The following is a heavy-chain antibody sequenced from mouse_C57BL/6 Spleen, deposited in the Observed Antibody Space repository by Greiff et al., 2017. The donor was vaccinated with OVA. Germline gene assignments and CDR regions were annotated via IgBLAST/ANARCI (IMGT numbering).Heavy chain of an antibody. CDR2: IRSKSSNYAT. Sequence: EVQLVESGGGLVQPKGSLKLSCAASGFTFNTYAMHWVRQAPGKGLEWVARIRSKSSNYATYYAVPVKDSFTISRDDSQSMLYLQLNILKTEDTAMYYCVREDGYYNYFDDWGQGTTLTVAS. V-gene: IGHV10-3*01. CDR1: GFTFNTYA. D-gene: IGHD2-3*01. J-gene: IGHJ2*01. CDR3: VREDGYYNYFDD.